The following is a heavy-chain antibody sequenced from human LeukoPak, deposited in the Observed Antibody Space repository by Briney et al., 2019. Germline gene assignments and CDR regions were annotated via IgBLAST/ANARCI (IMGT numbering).Heavy chain of an antibody. V-gene: IGHV4-34*01. CDR3: AREPSGSYKKIDY. J-gene: IGHJ4*02. CDR2: INHSGST. D-gene: IGHD1-26*01. CDR1: GGSFSGYY. Sequence: SETLSLTCAVYGGSFSGYYWSWIRQPPGKGLEWIGEINHSGSTNYNPSLKSRVTIPVDTSKNQFSPKLSSVTAADTAVYYCAREPSGSYKKIDYWGQGTLVTVSS.